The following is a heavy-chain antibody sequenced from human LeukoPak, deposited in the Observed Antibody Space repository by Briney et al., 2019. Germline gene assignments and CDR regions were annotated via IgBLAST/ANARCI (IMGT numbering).Heavy chain of an antibody. CDR2: INNDGSST. Sequence: PGGPLRLSCAASGFTFSPYWMHWVRQDPGKGLVWVSHINNDGSSTSYAGSVKGRFTISRDNAKNMLYLQMNSLRAEDTAVYYCARDGGPWYFDYWGQGTLVTVSS. V-gene: IGHV3-74*01. J-gene: IGHJ4*02. CDR1: GFTFSPYW. CDR3: ARDGGPWYFDY.